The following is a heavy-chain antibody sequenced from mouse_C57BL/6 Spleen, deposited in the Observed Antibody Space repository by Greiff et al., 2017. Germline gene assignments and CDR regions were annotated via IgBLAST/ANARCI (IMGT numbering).Heavy chain of an antibody. Sequence: VQLQQSGAELVKPGASVKISCKASGYAFSSYWMNWVKQRPGKGLEWIGQIYPGDGDTNYNGKFKGKATLTADKSSSTAYMQLSSLTSEDSAVYFCARHYYGSSYSWFAYWGQGTLVTVSA. D-gene: IGHD1-1*01. V-gene: IGHV1-80*01. CDR3: ARHYYGSSYSWFAY. CDR1: GYAFSSYW. CDR2: IYPGDGDT. J-gene: IGHJ3*01.